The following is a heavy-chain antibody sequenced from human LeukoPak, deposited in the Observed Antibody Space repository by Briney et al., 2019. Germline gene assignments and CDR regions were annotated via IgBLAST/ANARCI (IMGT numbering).Heavy chain of an antibody. J-gene: IGHJ6*02. V-gene: IGHV5-51*01. CDR2: IYPGDSDT. D-gene: IGHD3-22*01. Sequence: GESLKISCKGSGYSFTSYWIGWVRQMPGKGLEWMGIIYPGDSDTRYIPSFQGQVTISADKSISTAYLQWSSLKASDTATYYCARALWCGPFRCYYYDSSGYEPYYYGMDVWGQGTTVTVSS. CDR3: ARALWCGPFRCYYYDSSGYEPYYYGMDV. CDR1: GYSFTSYW.